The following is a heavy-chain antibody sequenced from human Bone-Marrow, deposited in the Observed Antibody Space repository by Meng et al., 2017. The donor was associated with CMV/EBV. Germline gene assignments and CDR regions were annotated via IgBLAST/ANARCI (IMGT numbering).Heavy chain of an antibody. V-gene: IGHV6-1*01. Sequence: SETLSLTCAISGDSVSSNSAAWNWLRQSPSRGLEWLGRTYYRSKWYNDYAVSVKSRITINPDTSKNQFSLQLNSVTPEDTAVYYCARDRSSWNYYYYGMDVWGQGTTVTVSS. CDR1: GDSVSSNSAA. D-gene: IGHD6-13*01. CDR3: ARDRSSWNYYYYGMDV. J-gene: IGHJ6*02. CDR2: TYYRSKWYN.